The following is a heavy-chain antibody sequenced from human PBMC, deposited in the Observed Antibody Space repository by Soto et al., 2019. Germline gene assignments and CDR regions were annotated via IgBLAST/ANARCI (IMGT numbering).Heavy chain of an antibody. CDR3: ARGGLHYCSSTSCYGGDWFDP. J-gene: IGHJ5*02. CDR2: ISAYNGNT. D-gene: IGHD2-2*01. CDR1: GYTFTSYG. V-gene: IGHV1-18*01. Sequence: ASVKVSCKASGYTFTSYGISWVRQAPGQGLEWMGWISAYNGNTNYAQKLHGRDTMTTDTSTSTAYMELRSLRSDDTAVYYCARGGLHYCSSTSCYGGDWFDPWGQGTLVTVSS.